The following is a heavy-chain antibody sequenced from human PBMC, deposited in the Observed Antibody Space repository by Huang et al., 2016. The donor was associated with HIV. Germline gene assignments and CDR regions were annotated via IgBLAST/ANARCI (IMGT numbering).Heavy chain of an antibody. V-gene: IGHV5-51*03. Sequence: QLVQSGAEVKKPGESLKISCKGSGDTFTNSWIGWVGQMPGKVLEWMGLIYPSDPDTKDRPSFQGQGTLSADKSISTAFLQWSSLKASDTAMYYCARRQWLRQTWGAFNIWGQGTMVIVSS. D-gene: IGHD6-19*01. CDR1: GDTFTNSW. J-gene: IGHJ3*02. CDR2: IYPSDPDT. CDR3: ARRQWLRQTWGAFNI.